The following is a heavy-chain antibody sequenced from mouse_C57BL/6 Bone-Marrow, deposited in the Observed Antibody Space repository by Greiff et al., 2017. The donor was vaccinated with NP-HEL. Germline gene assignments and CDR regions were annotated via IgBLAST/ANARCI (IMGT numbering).Heavy chain of an antibody. J-gene: IGHJ3*01. V-gene: IGHV1-76*01. CDR2: IYPGSGNT. CDR3: ARGYYGSSSFAY. Sequence: QVQLQQSGAELVRPGASVKLSCKASGYTFTDYYINWVKQRPGQGLEWIARIYPGSGNTYYNEKFKGKATLTAEKSSSTAYMQLSSLTSEDSAVYFCARGYYGSSSFAYWGQGTLVTVSA. D-gene: IGHD1-1*01. CDR1: GYTFTDYY.